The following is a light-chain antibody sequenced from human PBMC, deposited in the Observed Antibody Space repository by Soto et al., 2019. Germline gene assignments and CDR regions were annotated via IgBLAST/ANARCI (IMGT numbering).Light chain of an antibody. J-gene: IGKJ1*01. CDR2: DAS. CDR3: QQYDSSWT. CDR1: QSIPTNF. V-gene: IGKV3-20*01. Sequence: EVVLTQSPGTLSLSPGEGATLSCRASQSIPTNFLAWYQQRPGQAPILLIYDASSRATGIPDRFSGSGSGIDFPITIIRPEHEDFAVYDCQQYDSSWTFGQGPKVEIK.